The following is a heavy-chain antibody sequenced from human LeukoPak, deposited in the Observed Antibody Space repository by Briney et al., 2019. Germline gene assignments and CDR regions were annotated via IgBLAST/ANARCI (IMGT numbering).Heavy chain of an antibody. CDR2: VFYSGST. V-gene: IGHV4-59*01. J-gene: IGHJ4*02. Sequence: KPSETLSLTCTVSGGSINSYYWSWIRQTPGKGLEWVGYVFYSGSTKYNPSVESRVTISVDTSKNQFSLKLYSVTAADTAVYYCARGKYFYDSSIYHYVQFDSWGPGSLVTVSS. D-gene: IGHD3-22*01. CDR1: GGSINSYY. CDR3: ARGKYFYDSSIYHYVQFDS.